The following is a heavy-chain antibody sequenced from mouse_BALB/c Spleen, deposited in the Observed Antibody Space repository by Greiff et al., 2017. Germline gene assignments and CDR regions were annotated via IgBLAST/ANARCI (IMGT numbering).Heavy chain of an antibody. CDR1: GYTFTSYW. D-gene: IGHD2-14*01. CDR3: TRGAYDYRYPLAY. J-gene: IGHJ3*01. Sequence: LQQPGSELVRPGASVKLSCKASGYTFTSYWMHWVKQRPGQGLEWIGNIYPGSGSTNYDEKFKSKATLTVDTSSSTAYMQLSSLTSEDSAVYYCTRGAYDYRYPLAYWGQGTLVTVSA. CDR2: IYPGSGST. V-gene: IGHV1S22*01.